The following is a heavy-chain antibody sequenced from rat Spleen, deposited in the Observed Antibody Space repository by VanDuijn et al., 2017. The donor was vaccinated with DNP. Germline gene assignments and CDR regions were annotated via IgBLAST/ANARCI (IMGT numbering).Heavy chain of an antibody. V-gene: IGHV5S13*01. J-gene: IGHJ2*01. CDR1: GFTFSDYG. D-gene: IGHD5-1*01. Sequence: EVQLVESGGGLVQPGRSMKVSCAASGFTFSDYGMAWVLQAPTKGLEWVSTITYVGRITYYRDSVQGRFTISRDNSKNTQYLQMDSLRSEDVATYYCATDPNWDRFDYWGQGVMVTVSS. CDR3: ATDPNWDRFDY. CDR2: ITYVGRIT.